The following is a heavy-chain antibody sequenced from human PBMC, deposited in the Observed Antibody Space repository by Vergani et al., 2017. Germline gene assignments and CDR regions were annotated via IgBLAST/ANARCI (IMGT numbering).Heavy chain of an antibody. D-gene: IGHD1-7*01. J-gene: IGHJ6*02. CDR2: ISGDGGST. Sequence: EVQLVESGGGVVQPGRSLRLSCAASGFTFDDYAMHWVRQAPGKGLEWVSLISGDGGSTYYADSVKGRFTISRDNSKNSLYLQMNSLRTEDTALYYCAKDFRGTWTTGMDVWGQGTTVTVSS. V-gene: IGHV3-43*02. CDR3: AKDFRGTWTTGMDV. CDR1: GFTFDDYA.